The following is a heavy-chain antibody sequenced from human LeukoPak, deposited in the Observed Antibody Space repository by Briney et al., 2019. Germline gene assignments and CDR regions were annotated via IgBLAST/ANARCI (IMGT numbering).Heavy chain of an antibody. CDR1: GYSFTGYY. CDR3: ARVMSDYSNDYYYYYYMDV. D-gene: IGHD4-11*01. J-gene: IGHJ6*03. Sequence: ASVKVSCKASGYSFTGYYMHWVRQAPGQGLEWMGRINPNSGGTNYAQKFQGRVTMTRDTSISTAYMELSRLRSDDTAVYYCARVMSDYSNDYYYYYYMDVWGKGTTVTISS. CDR2: INPNSGGT. V-gene: IGHV1-2*06.